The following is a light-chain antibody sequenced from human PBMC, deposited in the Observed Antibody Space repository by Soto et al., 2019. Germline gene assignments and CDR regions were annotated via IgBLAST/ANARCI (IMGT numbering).Light chain of an antibody. CDR3: SSYTSSSTPYV. CDR1: SSDVGTYNL. J-gene: IGLJ1*01. Sequence: QSVLTQPASVSGSPGESITISCTGTSSDVGTYNLVTWYQQHPGRVPKLILYDVNNRPSGVSSRFSASKSGNTASLTISGLQAEDEADYYCSSYTSSSTPYVFGTGTKVTVL. CDR2: DVN. V-gene: IGLV2-14*02.